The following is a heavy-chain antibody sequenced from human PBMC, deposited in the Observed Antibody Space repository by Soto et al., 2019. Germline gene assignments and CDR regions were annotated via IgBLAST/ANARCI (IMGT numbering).Heavy chain of an antibody. CDR3: ASLAVAGSIFDY. CDR2: ISYDGSNK. CDR1: GFTFSSYA. J-gene: IGHJ4*02. D-gene: IGHD6-19*01. Sequence: GGSLRLSCAASGFTFSSYAMHWFRQAPGKGLEWVAVISYDGSNKYYADSVKGRFTISRDNSKNTLYLQMNSLRAEDTAVYYCASLAVAGSIFDYWGQGTLVTVSS. V-gene: IGHV3-30-3*01.